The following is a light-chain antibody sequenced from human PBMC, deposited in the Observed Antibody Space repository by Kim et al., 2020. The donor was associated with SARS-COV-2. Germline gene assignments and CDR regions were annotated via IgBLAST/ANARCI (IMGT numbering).Light chain of an antibody. CDR3: SSYTSSSTVV. CDR2: DVS. Sequence: GQTITLACTGTSNAVSGYNYVSWYQQHPGKAPKLMIYDVSNRPSGVSNRFSGSKSGNTASLTISGLQAEDEADYYCSSYTSSSTVVFGGGTQLTVL. J-gene: IGLJ2*01. CDR1: SNAVSGYNY. V-gene: IGLV2-14*03.